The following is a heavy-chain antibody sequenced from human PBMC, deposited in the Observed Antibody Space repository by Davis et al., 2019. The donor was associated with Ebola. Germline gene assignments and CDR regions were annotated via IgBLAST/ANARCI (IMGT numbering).Heavy chain of an antibody. D-gene: IGHD6-13*01. J-gene: IGHJ4*02. CDR1: GFTFSSYG. CDR3: ARGGIAAADHFDY. Sequence: GESLKISCAASGFTFSSYGMHWVRQAPGKGLEWVAVIWYDGSNKYYADSVKGRFTISRDNSKNTLYLQMNSLRAEDTAVYYCARGGIAAADHFDYWGQGTLVTVSS. V-gene: IGHV3-33*01. CDR2: IWYDGSNK.